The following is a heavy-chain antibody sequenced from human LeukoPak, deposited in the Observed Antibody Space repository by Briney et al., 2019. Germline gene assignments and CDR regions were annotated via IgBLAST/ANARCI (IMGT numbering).Heavy chain of an antibody. D-gene: IGHD3-10*01. CDR3: AKTYYGSGSYYFDY. J-gene: IGHJ4*02. CDR2: ISGSGGST. CDR1: GFTFSSYA. Sequence: GGSLRLSCAASGFTFSSYAMSWVRQAPGKGLEWVSAISGSGGSTYYADSVKGRFTISRDNFKNTLYLQMNSLRAEDTAVYYCAKTYYGSGSYYFDYWGQGTLVTVSS. V-gene: IGHV3-23*01.